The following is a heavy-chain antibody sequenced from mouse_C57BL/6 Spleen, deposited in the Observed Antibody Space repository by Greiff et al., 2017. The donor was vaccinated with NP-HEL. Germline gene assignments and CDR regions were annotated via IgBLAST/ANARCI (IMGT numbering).Heavy chain of an antibody. J-gene: IGHJ4*01. D-gene: IGHD4-1*01. CDR1: GYTFTSYW. CDR3: ARGGDWDEDAMDY. V-gene: IGHV1-52*01. CDR2: IDPSDSDT. Sequence: QVQLQQPGAELVRPGSSVKLSCKASGYTFTSYWMHWVKQRPIQGLEWIGNIDPSDSDTHYNQKFKDKATLTVDKSSSPAYMQLSSLTSEDSAVYDCARGGDWDEDAMDYWGQGTSVTVSS.